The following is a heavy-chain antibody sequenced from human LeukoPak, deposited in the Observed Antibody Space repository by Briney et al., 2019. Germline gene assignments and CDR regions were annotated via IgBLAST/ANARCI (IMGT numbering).Heavy chain of an antibody. Sequence: PGGSLRLSCAASGFTFDDYAMHWVRQAPGKGLEWVSGISWNSGSIGYADSVKGRFTISRDNAKNSLYLQMNSLRAEDTALYYCAKGYTSWVMVRDQNWFDPWGQGTLVTVSS. CDR2: ISWNSGSI. CDR3: AKGYTSWVMVRDQNWFDP. V-gene: IGHV3-9*01. J-gene: IGHJ5*02. CDR1: GFTFDDYA. D-gene: IGHD3-10*01.